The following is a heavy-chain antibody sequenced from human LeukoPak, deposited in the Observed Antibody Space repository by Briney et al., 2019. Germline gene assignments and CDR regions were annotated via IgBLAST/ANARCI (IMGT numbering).Heavy chain of an antibody. CDR1: GDSISTSSYY. D-gene: IGHD3-22*01. CDR3: ARSYYYDYRQIDY. CDR2: IYYSGCT. V-gene: IGHV4-39*01. J-gene: IGHJ4*02. Sequence: PSETLSLTCTVSGDSISTSSYYWGWIRQPPGKGLEWLGSIYYSGCTYYNPSLKSRVTISVDTSKNQFSLNLYSVTAADTAVFYCARSYYYDYRQIDYWGQGTLVTVSS.